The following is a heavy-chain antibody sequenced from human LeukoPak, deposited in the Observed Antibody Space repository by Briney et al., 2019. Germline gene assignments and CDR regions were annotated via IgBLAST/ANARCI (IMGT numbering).Heavy chain of an antibody. Sequence: KPSETLSLTCTVSGASISSYYWSWIRQPAGKGLGWIGRIYTSGSTNYNPSLNSRITMSIDTSKNQFSLKLSSVTAADTAVYYCARYSSGWSIDNGQFDHWGQGTLVTVSS. CDR2: IYTSGST. V-gene: IGHV4-4*07. CDR1: GASISSYY. CDR3: ARYSSGWSIDNGQFDH. D-gene: IGHD6-19*01. J-gene: IGHJ4*02.